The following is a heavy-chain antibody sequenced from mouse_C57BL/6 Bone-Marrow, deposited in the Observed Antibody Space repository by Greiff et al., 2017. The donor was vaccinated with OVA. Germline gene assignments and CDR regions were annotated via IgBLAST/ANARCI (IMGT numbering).Heavy chain of an antibody. CDR3: TAYGSSYYAMDY. CDR1: GFTFSDAW. J-gene: IGHJ4*01. CDR2: IRNKANNHAT. D-gene: IGHD1-1*01. Sequence: EVKVVESGGGLVQPGGSMKLSCAASGFTFSDAWMDWVRQSPEKGLEWVAEIRNKANNHATYYAESVKGRFTISRDDSKSSVYLQMNSLRAEDTGIYYCTAYGSSYYAMDYWGQGTSVTVSS. V-gene: IGHV6-6*01.